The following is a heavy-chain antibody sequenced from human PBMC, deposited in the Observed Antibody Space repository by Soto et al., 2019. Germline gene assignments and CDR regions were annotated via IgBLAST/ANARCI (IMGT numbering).Heavy chain of an antibody. Sequence: QVHLVQSGAEVKKPGASVKVSCKGSGYTFTSYGITWVRQAPGQGLEWMGWISAHNGNTDYAQKLQGRVTVTRDTSTSTAYMELMSLRSDDTAVYYCARGRYGDYWGQLALVTVSS. D-gene: IGHD1-1*01. CDR3: ARGRYGDY. J-gene: IGHJ4*02. CDR1: GYTFTSYG. CDR2: ISAHNGNT. V-gene: IGHV1-18*01.